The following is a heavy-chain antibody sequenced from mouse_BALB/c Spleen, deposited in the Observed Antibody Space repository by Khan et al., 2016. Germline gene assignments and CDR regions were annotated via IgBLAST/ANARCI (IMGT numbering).Heavy chain of an antibody. J-gene: IGHJ2*01. CDR1: GYIFTSYT. CDR3: AREETNYALFDY. CDR2: INPDSAYT. Sequence: QVQLQQSGAELARPGAAMKMSCKTSGYIFTSYTIQWIKQRPGQGLEWIGYINPDSAYTDYNQRFKDKATLTADTSSSTAYMQLSSLTSEDSAVYYRAREETNYALFDYWGQGTTLTVSS. D-gene: IGHD1-1*01. V-gene: IGHV1-4*01.